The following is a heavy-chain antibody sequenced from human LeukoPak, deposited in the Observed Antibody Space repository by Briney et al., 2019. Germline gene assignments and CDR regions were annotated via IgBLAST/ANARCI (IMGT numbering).Heavy chain of an antibody. V-gene: IGHV1-69*13. CDR2: IIPIFGTA. D-gene: IGHD3-10*01. CDR1: GGTFSSYA. J-gene: IGHJ6*02. CDR3: ARSMGVLLWFGELSHYYGMDV. Sequence: ASVKVSCKASGGTFSSYAISWVRQAPGQGLEWMGGIIPIFGTANYAQKFQGRVTITADESTSTAYMELSSLRSEDTAVYYCARSMGVLLWFGELSHYYGMDVWGQGTTVTVSS.